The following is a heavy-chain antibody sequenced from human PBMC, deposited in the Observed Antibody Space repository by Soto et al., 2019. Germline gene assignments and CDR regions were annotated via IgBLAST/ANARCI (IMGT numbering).Heavy chain of an antibody. CDR1: GFTFSSYG. Sequence: QVQLVESGGGVVQPGRSLRLSCAASGFTFSSYGMHWVRQAPGKGLEWVAVISYDGSNKYYADSVKGRFTISRDNSKNTLYLQINSLRAEDTAVYYCEKLLLWFGELAPRPHFDYWGQGTLVTVSS. V-gene: IGHV3-30*18. D-gene: IGHD3-10*01. CDR2: ISYDGSNK. CDR3: EKLLLWFGELAPRPHFDY. J-gene: IGHJ4*02.